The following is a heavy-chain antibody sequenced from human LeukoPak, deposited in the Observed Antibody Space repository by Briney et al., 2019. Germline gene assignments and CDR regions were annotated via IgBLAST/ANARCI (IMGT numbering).Heavy chain of an antibody. CDR1: GGTFSSYA. D-gene: IGHD2-8*01. CDR2: IIPIFGTA. Sequence: SVKVSCKASGGTFSSYAISWVRQAPGQGLEWMGGIIPIFGTANYAQKFQGRVTITADESTSTAYMELSSLGSEDTAVYYCARELMDAVAYYYMDVWGKGTTVTVSS. J-gene: IGHJ6*03. V-gene: IGHV1-69*13. CDR3: ARELMDAVAYYYMDV.